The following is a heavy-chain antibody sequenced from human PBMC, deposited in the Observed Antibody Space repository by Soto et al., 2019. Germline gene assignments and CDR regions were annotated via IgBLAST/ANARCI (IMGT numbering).Heavy chain of an antibody. V-gene: IGHV3-21*02. D-gene: IGHD4-17*01. CDR2: ISGNSRYI. CDR1: GFTFSSFS. CDR3: ARDRGDYEGLVPYYFDH. J-gene: IGHJ4*02. Sequence: EVQLVESGGGLVKPGGSLRLSCAASGFTFSSFSMNWVRQAPGKGLEWVSSISGNSRYIYYADSQKGRFTVSRDNAKNSLYLQMSGLRAEDTAVYYCARDRGDYEGLVPYYFDHWGQGTLVTVSS.